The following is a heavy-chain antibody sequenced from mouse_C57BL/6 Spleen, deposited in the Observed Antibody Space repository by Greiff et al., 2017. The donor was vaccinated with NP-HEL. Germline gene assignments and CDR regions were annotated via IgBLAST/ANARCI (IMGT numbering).Heavy chain of an antibody. D-gene: IGHD3-2*02. J-gene: IGHJ4*01. V-gene: IGHV1-50*01. CDR1: GYTFTSYW. Sequence: QVQLQQPGAELVKPGASVKLSCKASGYTFTSYWMQWVKQRPGQGLEWIGEIDPSDSYTNYIQKFKGKATLTVDTSSSTSYIQLSSLTSEDSAVYYCAKPAQAPDYAMDYWGQGTSVTVSS. CDR3: AKPAQAPDYAMDY. CDR2: IDPSDSYT.